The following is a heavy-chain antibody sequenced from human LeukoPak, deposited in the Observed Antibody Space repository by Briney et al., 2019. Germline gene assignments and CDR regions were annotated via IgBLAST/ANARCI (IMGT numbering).Heavy chain of an antibody. J-gene: IGHJ1*01. CDR3: AIQTGSGLFTLP. Sequence: SETLSLTCTVSGVSISSSNSYWGWIRQPPGKGLEWIASIYYTGNTYYNTSLKSRVTISIESSKNQISLRLTSVTATDTAMYYCAIQTGSGLFTLPGGQGTLVTVSS. V-gene: IGHV4-39*01. D-gene: IGHD3-10*01. CDR1: GVSISSSNSY. CDR2: IYYTGNT.